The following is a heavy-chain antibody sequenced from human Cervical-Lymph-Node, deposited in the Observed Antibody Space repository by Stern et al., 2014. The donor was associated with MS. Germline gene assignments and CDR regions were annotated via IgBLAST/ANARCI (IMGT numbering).Heavy chain of an antibody. CDR3: ARDTSSPERSDW. D-gene: IGHD1-1*01. J-gene: IGHJ4*02. Sequence: EVQLEESGGGVIQPGGSLRLSCTASGFTVSRDYMTWVRQAPGQGLEWVSLRTNVGSTFYTDSVKGRFTISRDDSKNTVYLHMTSLRAEDTAMYYCARDTSSPERSDWWGQGTLVTVSS. CDR2: RTNVGST. V-gene: IGHV3-53*01. CDR1: GFTVSRDY.